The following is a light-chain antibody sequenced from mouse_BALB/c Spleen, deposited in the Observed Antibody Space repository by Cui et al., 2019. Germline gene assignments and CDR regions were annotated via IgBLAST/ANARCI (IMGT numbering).Light chain of an antibody. CDR2: LTS. V-gene: IGKV4-68*01. J-gene: IGKJ5*01. CDR3: QQGSSNPPQLT. CDR1: SSVSY. Sequence: ILLTQSPALLPASPAEKVTMTSCASSSVSYRYGYQQKPRSSPKPWIYLTSNRATGGPARLSGSGSGTSYALTISSMEAEDAATYHCQQGSSNPPQLTFGAGTKLELK.